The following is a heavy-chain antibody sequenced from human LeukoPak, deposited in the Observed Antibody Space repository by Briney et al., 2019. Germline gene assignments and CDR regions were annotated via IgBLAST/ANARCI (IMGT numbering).Heavy chain of an antibody. CDR3: AKSAAAMVTYYFDY. Sequence: GGSLRLSCAASGFTFINSAISYLMRWVRQAPGKGLEWVSVISGSGGSTYYADSVKGRFTISRDNSKNTLYLQMSSLRAEDTAVYFCAKSAAAMVTYYFDYWGQGTLVTVSS. D-gene: IGHD5-18*01. V-gene: IGHV3-23*01. CDR1: GFTFINSA. CDR2: ISGSGGST. J-gene: IGHJ4*02.